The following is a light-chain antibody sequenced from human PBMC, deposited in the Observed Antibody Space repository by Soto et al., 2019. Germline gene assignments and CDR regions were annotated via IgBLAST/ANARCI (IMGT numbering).Light chain of an antibody. CDR3: QHYNSYSEA. J-gene: IGKJ1*01. V-gene: IGKV1-5*03. Sequence: DIVMTHSPSSVSVSVGDRVTSTCRASQSISSYLNWYQQKPGKAPKLLIYKASTLKSGVPSRFSGSGSGTEFTLTISSLQPDDFATYYCQHYNSYSEAFGQGTKVDIK. CDR1: QSISSY. CDR2: KAS.